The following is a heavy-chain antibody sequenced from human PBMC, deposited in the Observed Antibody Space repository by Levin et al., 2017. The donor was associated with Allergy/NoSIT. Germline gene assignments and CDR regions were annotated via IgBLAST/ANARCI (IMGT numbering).Heavy chain of an antibody. CDR1: GGTFSSYA. V-gene: IGHV1-69*13. Sequence: ASVKVSCKASGGTFSSYAISWVRQAPGQGLEWMGGIIPIFGTANYAQKFQGRVTITADESTSTAYMELSSLRSEDTAVYYCARGAVGVRFLEWLSFDYWGQGTLVTVSS. CDR3: ARGAVGVRFLEWLSFDY. CDR2: IIPIFGTA. J-gene: IGHJ4*02. D-gene: IGHD3-3*01.